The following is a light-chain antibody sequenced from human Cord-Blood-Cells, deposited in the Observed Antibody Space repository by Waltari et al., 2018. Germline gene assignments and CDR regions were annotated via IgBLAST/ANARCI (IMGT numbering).Light chain of an antibody. J-gene: IGKJ2*01. CDR2: AAS. CDR3: QQSYSTPYT. Sequence: DIQMTQSPSSLSASVGDRVTITCRASQSISSYVNWYQQKPGKPPMLLIYAASSLQSGVQSRFSSSGSGTDFTLTISSLQPEDFATYYCQQSYSTPYTFGQGTKLEIK. V-gene: IGKV1-39*01. CDR1: QSISSY.